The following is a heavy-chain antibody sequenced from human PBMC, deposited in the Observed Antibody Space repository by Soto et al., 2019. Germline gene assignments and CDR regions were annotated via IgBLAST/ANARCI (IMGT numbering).Heavy chain of an antibody. J-gene: IGHJ4*02. D-gene: IGHD6-13*01. Sequence: QVQLVQSGAEVKKPGASVKVSCKASGYTFTSYAIHWVRQAPGQRLEWMGWINTAKDNTKYTQKFQGRVTITRDTSTSIVYMELSSLSSEDTAGFYCARGSSWSYFEYWGQGTLVTVSS. CDR3: ARGSSWSYFEY. V-gene: IGHV1-3*04. CDR2: INTAKDNT. CDR1: GYTFTSYA.